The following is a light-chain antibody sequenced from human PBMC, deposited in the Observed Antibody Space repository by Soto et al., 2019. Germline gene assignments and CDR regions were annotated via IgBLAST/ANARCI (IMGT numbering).Light chain of an antibody. CDR2: WAS. J-gene: IGKJ4*01. CDR3: QQYYSTPLT. V-gene: IGKV4-1*01. CDR1: QSVLYSSNNKNY. Sequence: DIVMTQSPDSLAVSLGERATINCKSSQSVLYSSNNKNYLAWYQQKPGQPPKLLIYWASTRESGVPDRFSGSGSGTDFTPTISSLLAEDVAFYYCQQYYSTPLTFGGGTKVEIK.